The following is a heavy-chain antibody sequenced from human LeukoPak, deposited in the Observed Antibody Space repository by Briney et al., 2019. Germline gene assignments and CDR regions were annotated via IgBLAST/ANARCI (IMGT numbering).Heavy chain of an antibody. Sequence: GGSLRLSCAASGFTFSSYAMIWVRQAPGKGLVWVSFISGISSNTYYADSVKGRFTFSRDSSKNTLYLEMNSLRAEDTAVYYCAKGGLAVAGAIDYWGQGTLVTVSS. J-gene: IGHJ4*02. D-gene: IGHD6-13*01. CDR2: ISGISSNT. V-gene: IGHV3-23*01. CDR1: GFTFSSYA. CDR3: AKGGLAVAGAIDY.